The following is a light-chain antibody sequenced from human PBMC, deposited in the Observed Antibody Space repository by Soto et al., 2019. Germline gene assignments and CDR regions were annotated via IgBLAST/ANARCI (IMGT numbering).Light chain of an antibody. CDR2: DDS. V-gene: IGLV3-21*02. CDR3: QVWDSSSDHYV. J-gene: IGLJ1*01. Sequence: CELKRPLSGTVAPGHGGRIISGENNIGSKSVHWYQQKPDQAPVLVVYDDSDRPSGIPERFSGSDSGNTATLTISRVEAGDEADYYCQVWDSSSDHYVFGTGTKVTVL. CDR1: NIGSKS.